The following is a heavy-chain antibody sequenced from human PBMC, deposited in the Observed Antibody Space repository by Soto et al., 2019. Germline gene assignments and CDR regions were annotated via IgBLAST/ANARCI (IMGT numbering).Heavy chain of an antibody. J-gene: IGHJ6*02. CDR3: ARSDRAWAAGLYYYCGMDV. Sequence: PSETLSLTCTVSGGSISSSSYYWGWIRQPPGKGLEWIGSIYYSGSTYYNPSLKSRVTISVDTSKNQFSLKLTSVTAADTAVYYCARSDRAWAAGLYYYCGMDVWGQGTTVTVSS. CDR1: GGSISSSSYY. D-gene: IGHD2-15*01. V-gene: IGHV4-39*07. CDR2: IYYSGST.